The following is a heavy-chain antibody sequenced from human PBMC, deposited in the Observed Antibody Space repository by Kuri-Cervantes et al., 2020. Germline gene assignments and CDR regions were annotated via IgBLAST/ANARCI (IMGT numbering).Heavy chain of an antibody. CDR3: AKDYGDGNPLDY. D-gene: IGHD4-23*01. Sequence: GESLKISCAASGFTFAAYAMSWVRQAPGKGLEWDSTISGRGSSTHYADSVKGRFTISRDDSKNTLYLQMDSLRAEDTAVYYCAKDYGDGNPLDYWGQGTLVTVSS. V-gene: IGHV3-23*01. CDR2: ISGRGSST. CDR1: GFTFAAYA. J-gene: IGHJ4*02.